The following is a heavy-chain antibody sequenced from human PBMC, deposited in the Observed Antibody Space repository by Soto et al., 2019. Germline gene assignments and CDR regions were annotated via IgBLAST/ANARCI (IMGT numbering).Heavy chain of an antibody. Sequence: QVQLQESGPGLVKPSETLSLTCTVSGGSISSYYWSWIRQPPGKGLEWIGYIYYSGSTNYNPSLKSRVTISVDTSKTQFSLKLSSVTAADTAVYYCARLYYYGSGMIDGMDVWGQGTTVTVSS. CDR3: ARLYYYGSGMIDGMDV. J-gene: IGHJ6*02. V-gene: IGHV4-59*01. CDR2: IYYSGST. CDR1: GGSISSYY. D-gene: IGHD3-10*01.